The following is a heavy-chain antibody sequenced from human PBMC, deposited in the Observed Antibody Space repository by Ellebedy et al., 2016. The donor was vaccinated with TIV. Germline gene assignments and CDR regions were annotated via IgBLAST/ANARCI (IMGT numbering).Heavy chain of an antibody. V-gene: IGHV1-46*01. CDR2: MNPSGGST. CDR1: GYTFTMYY. D-gene: IGHD6-13*01. J-gene: IGHJ4*02. Sequence: AASVKVSCKASGYTFTMYYIHWVRQAPGQGLEWMGIMNPSGGSTSYAQKFQVRLTMTRDTSTSTVYIELSGLRSEDTAVYYCARASSGITAAGRAASFDYWGQGTLVTVSS. CDR3: ARASSGITAAGRAASFDY.